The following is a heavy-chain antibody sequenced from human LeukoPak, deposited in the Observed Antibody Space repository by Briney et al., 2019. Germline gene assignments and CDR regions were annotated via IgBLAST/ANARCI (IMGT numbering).Heavy chain of an antibody. CDR3: TTGSESWFGASYYYYMDV. V-gene: IGHV3-15*01. D-gene: IGHD3-10*01. CDR2: IKSKTDGGTT. CDR1: GFTFSNAW. J-gene: IGHJ6*03. Sequence: GGSLRLSCAASGFTFSNAWMTWVRQAPGKGLEWVGRIKSKTDGGTTDYAAPVKGRFTISRDDSKNTLYLQMNSLKTEDTAVYYCTTGSESWFGASYYYYMDVWGKGTTVTVSS.